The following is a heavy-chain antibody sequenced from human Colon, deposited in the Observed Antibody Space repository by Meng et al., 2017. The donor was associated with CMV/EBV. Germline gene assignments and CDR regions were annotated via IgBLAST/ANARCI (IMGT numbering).Heavy chain of an antibody. CDR3: ARDRTYSSSPYYYYGMDV. Sequence: SQTLSLTCTVSGGSISSSTYYWGWIRQAPGKGLEWIGGISYIGATNYNPSLKSRVTISVDTSKNQFSLKLSSVTAADTAVYYCARDRTYSSSPYYYYGMDVWGQGTTVTVSS. CDR2: ISYIGAT. CDR1: GGSISSSTYY. V-gene: IGHV4-39*07. D-gene: IGHD6-6*01. J-gene: IGHJ6*02.